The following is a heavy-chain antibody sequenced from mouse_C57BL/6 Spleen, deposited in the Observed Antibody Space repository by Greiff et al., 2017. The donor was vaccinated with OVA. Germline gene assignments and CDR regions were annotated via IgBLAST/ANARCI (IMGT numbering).Heavy chain of an antibody. CDR3: ARHGGYDVFDY. CDR2: ISSGGSYT. Sequence: EVQRVESGGDLVKPGGSLKLSCAASGFTFSSYGMSWVRQTPDKRLEWVATISSGGSYTYYPDSVKGRFTISRDNAKNTLYLQMSSLKSEDTAMYYCARHGGYDVFDYWGQGTTLTVSS. CDR1: GFTFSSYG. J-gene: IGHJ2*01. D-gene: IGHD2-2*01. V-gene: IGHV5-6*01.